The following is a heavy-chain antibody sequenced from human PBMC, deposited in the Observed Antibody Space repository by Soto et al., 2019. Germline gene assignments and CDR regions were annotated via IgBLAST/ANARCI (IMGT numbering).Heavy chain of an antibody. Sequence: VQLQESGPGLVKPSQTLSLICTVSGASINSGNYNWTWIRQHTGGSLEWIGCIDDSGSAYNNPPLKIRVAIYVATSKVQFALNLTSVAAADTADYYCARGIGAAICGGFDPWGQGTLVTVSS. CDR2: IDDSGSA. V-gene: IGHV4-31*03. CDR3: ARGIGAAICGGFDP. D-gene: IGHD3-3*01. CDR1: GASINSGNYN. J-gene: IGHJ5*02.